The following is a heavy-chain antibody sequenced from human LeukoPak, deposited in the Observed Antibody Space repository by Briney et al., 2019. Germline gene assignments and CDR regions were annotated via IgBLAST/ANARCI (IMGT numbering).Heavy chain of an antibody. D-gene: IGHD2-21*01. V-gene: IGHV3-7*01. CDR3: ARLYCGVGICYSYYMDV. Sequence: GGSLRLSCTASGLTFSDYWMIWARQVLGKGLQWVADIKQDGSDRFYVDSVKGRFTISRDNAKNSVYLQMNSLRAEDTAVYYCARLYCGVGICYSYYMDVWGKGTTVTVSS. CDR1: GLTFSDYW. J-gene: IGHJ6*03. CDR2: IKQDGSDR.